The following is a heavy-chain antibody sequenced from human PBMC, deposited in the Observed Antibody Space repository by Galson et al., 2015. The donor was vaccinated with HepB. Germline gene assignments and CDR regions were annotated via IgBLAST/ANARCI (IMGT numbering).Heavy chain of an antibody. CDR2: VSGSGGST. Sequence: LRLSCAASGFTFSSSAMSWVRQAPGKGLEWVSGVSGSGGSTYYADSVKGRFTVSRDNSKNTLYLQMNSLRGDDTAVYHCAKDRGGATPAGYDYWGQGTLVTVSP. CDR3: AKDRGGATPAGYDY. CDR1: GFTFSSSA. J-gene: IGHJ4*02. V-gene: IGHV3-23*01. D-gene: IGHD1-26*01.